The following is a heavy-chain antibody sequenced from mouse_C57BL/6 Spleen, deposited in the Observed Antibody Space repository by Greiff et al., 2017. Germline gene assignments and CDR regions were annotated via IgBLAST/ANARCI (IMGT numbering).Heavy chain of an antibody. D-gene: IGHD1-1*01. V-gene: IGHV1-22*01. CDR1: GYTFTDYN. Sequence: EVQLQQSGPELVKPGASVKMSCKASGYTFTDYNMHWVKQSHGKSLEWIGYINPNNGGTSYNQKFKGKATLTVNTSSSTAYMELRSLTSEDSAVYYCAGERYSTGYFDVWGTGTTVTVSS. CDR3: AGERYSTGYFDV. CDR2: INPNNGGT. J-gene: IGHJ1*03.